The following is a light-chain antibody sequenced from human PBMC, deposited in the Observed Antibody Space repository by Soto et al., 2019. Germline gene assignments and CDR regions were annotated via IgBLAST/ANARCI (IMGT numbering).Light chain of an antibody. CDR3: HQYGSSPSYT. J-gene: IGKJ2*01. CDR1: QSVSSSSY. Sequence: EIVWTQSPGTLSLSPGERATLSCRASQSVSSSSYLAWYQQKPGQAPRLLIYGASSRATGIPDRFSGSGSGTDFTLTISRLEPEDVAVYYCHQYGSSPSYTFGQGTKLEIK. CDR2: GAS. V-gene: IGKV3-20*01.